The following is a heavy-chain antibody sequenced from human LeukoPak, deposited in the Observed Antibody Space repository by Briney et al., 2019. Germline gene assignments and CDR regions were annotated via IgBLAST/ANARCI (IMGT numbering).Heavy chain of an antibody. J-gene: IGHJ4*02. Sequence: GGSLRLSCAASGFTFSSYAMSWVRQAPGKGLEWVSHFGGSGGTIYCADSVKGRFTISRDNSKNTLYLQMSSLRAEDTAVYYCAKSDCGGDCHLLDYWGQGTLVTVSS. CDR2: FGGSGGTI. CDR1: GFTFSSYA. CDR3: AKSDCGGDCHLLDY. V-gene: IGHV3-23*01. D-gene: IGHD2-21*02.